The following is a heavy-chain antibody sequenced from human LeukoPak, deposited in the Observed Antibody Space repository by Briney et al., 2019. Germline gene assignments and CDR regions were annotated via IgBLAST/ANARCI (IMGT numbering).Heavy chain of an antibody. CDR1: GGSISSSNW. V-gene: IGHV4-4*02. Sequence: SGTLSLTCAVSGGSISSSNWWSWVRQPPGKGLEWIGEIYHSGSTNYNPSLKSRVTISVDKSKNQFSLKLSSVTAADTAAYYCARAGYSSSWYYYYGMDVWGQGTTVTVSS. CDR3: ARAGYSSSWYYYYGMDV. CDR2: IYHSGST. J-gene: IGHJ6*02. D-gene: IGHD6-13*01.